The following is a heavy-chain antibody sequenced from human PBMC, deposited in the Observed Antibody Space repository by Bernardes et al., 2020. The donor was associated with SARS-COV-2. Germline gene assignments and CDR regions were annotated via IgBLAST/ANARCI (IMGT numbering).Heavy chain of an antibody. V-gene: IGHV4-34*01. CDR2: INDSRST. Sequence: EPVSLTFAVSIGSFSGYYWSWIRPPPGKGLEWIGAINDSRSTKYNPALKSRVTISVDPSKNQFSLKLNSVTAADTAVYYCARGSAAVVSHFMLLFANWYFDLWGRGTLVTVSS. J-gene: IGHJ2*01. CDR1: IGSFSGYY. CDR3: ARGSAAVVSHFMLLFANWYFDL. D-gene: IGHD2-15*01.